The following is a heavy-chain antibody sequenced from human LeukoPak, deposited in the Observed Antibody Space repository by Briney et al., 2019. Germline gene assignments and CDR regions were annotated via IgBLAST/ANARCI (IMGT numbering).Heavy chain of an antibody. V-gene: IGHV3-21*01. D-gene: IGHD4-17*01. CDR3: ARGLLASVTTLWYFDY. Sequence: GGSLRLSCAASGFTFSSYSMNWVRQVPGKGLEWVSSISSGGTYIYYADSMRGRFTISRDNAKNSLYLQMNSLGAEDTAVYFCARGLLASVTTLWYFDYWGQGTLVTVSS. CDR2: ISSGGTYI. CDR1: GFTFSSYS. J-gene: IGHJ4*02.